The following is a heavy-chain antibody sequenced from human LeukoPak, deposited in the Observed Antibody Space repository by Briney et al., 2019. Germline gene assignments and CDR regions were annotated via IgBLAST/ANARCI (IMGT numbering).Heavy chain of an antibody. V-gene: IGHV4-39*07. CDR1: GGSISSSSYY. CDR2: IYYSGST. J-gene: IGHJ4*02. CDR3: ARLHQSVTRDY. Sequence: SETLSLTCTVSGGSISSSSYYWGWIRQPPGKGLEWIGSIYYSGSTYYNPSLKSRVTISVDRSKNQFSLKLSSVTAADTALYYCARLHQSVTRDYWGQGTLVTVSS. D-gene: IGHD1-1*01.